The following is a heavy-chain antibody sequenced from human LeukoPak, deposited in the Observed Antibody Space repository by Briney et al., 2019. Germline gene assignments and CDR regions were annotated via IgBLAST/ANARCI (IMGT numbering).Heavy chain of an antibody. V-gene: IGHV3-7*01. CDR2: INGDGSEG. J-gene: IGHJ3*02. CDR3: ARGVAPDAFDI. CDR1: GFTFDNYW. Sequence: GGSLRLSCAASGFTFDNYWMAWVRQAPGKGLEWVANINGDGSEGFYVDSVKGRFTISRDNAKNSLDLQMNSLRPADTAVYYCARGVAPDAFDIWGQGTMVTVSS. D-gene: IGHD2-15*01.